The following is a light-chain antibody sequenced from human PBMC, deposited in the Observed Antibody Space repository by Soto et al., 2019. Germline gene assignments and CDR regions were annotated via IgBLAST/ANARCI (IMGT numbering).Light chain of an antibody. CDR1: QSVSSN. V-gene: IGKV3-11*01. CDR2: DAS. CDR3: QQRSVWPIT. J-gene: IGKJ5*01. Sequence: EIVLTQSPATLSVSPGERATLSCRASQSVSSNLAWYQQKPGQSPRLLIYDASHRATGVPARFSGSGSGTDFTLTISSLEAEDSAVYYCQQRSVWPITFGQGTRLEIK.